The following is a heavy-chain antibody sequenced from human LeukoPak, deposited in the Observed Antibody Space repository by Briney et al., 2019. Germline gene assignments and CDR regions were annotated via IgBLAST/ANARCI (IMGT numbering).Heavy chain of an antibody. V-gene: IGHV1-2*02. CDR3: ARDGVFRFEVGDVYYYYMDV. CDR1: GYIFTGYY. CDR2: INPNSGDT. D-gene: IGHD2-21*02. J-gene: IGHJ6*03. Sequence: ASVKVSCKASGYIFTGYYIHWVRQAPGQGLEWMGWINPNSGDTKYAQKFQGRVTMTRDTSNNTVYMDLTRLIFDDTAMYYCARDGVFRFEVGDVYYYYMDVWGKGTTVTISS.